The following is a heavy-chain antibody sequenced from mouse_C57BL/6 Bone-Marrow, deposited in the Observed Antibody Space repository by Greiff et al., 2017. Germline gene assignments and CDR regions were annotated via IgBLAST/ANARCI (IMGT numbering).Heavy chain of an antibody. V-gene: IGHV1-69*01. CDR2: IDPSDSYT. D-gene: IGHD4-1*02. Sequence: QVQLQQPGAELVMPGASVKLSCKASGYTFTSYWMHWVKQRPGQGLEWIGEIDPSDSYTNYNQKFKGKSTLTVDKSSSTACMQLSSLTSEDSAVYYCASPNWDGAMDYWGQGTSVTGSS. J-gene: IGHJ4*01. CDR1: GYTFTSYW. CDR3: ASPNWDGAMDY.